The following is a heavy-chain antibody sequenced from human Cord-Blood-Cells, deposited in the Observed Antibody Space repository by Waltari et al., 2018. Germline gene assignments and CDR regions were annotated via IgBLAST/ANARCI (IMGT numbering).Heavy chain of an antibody. D-gene: IGHD5-18*01. CDR2: INPNSGGT. CDR1: GYTFTAYY. V-gene: IGHV1-2*04. CDR3: ARARKSWIQLWFDY. J-gene: IGHJ4*02. Sequence: QVQLVQSGAEVQKPEASVKVSCNASGYTFTAYYMRWVRQAPGQGLEWMGWINPNSGGTNYAQKFQGWVTMTRDTSISTAYMELSRLRSDDTAVYYCARARKSWIQLWFDYWGQGTLVTVSS.